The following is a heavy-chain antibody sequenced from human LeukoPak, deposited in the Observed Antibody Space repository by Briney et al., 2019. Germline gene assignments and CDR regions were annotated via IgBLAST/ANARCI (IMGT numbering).Heavy chain of an antibody. J-gene: IGHJ6*02. CDR2: ITGSIYFSGST. Sequence: PSETLSLTCTVSGGSINNYYWNWIRQPPGKGLEWIGYITGSIYFSGSTKSDPSLESRVTMSVDTSKNQFSLTLSSVTAADTAVYYCARDSRDYGSGSYWDVWGQGTTVTVSS. V-gene: IGHV4-59*01. CDR1: GGSINNYY. CDR3: ARDSRDYGSGSYWDV. D-gene: IGHD3-10*01.